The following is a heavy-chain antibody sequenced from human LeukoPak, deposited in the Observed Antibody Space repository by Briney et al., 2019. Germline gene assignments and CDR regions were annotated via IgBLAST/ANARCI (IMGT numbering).Heavy chain of an antibody. D-gene: IGHD2-21*01. J-gene: IGHJ4*02. Sequence: PGGSLRLSCAASGFTFSSYEMNWVRQAPGKGLVWVSYITSGGTTIHYADSVKGRFTISRDNAKNSLFLQMNSLRAEDTAVYCCAREKTACGGDCYDSWRQGTLVTVSS. V-gene: IGHV3-48*03. CDR3: AREKTACGGDCYDS. CDR1: GFTFSSYE. CDR2: ITSGGTTI.